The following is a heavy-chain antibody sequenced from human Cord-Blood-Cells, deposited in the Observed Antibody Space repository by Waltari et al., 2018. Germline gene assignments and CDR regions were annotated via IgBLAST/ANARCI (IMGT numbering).Heavy chain of an antibody. CDR1: GRSFRGYF. CDR3: ARVPASTVVTDY. V-gene: IGHV4-34*01. CDR2: INHSGST. D-gene: IGHD4-17*01. Sequence: QVQLQQWGAGLLKPSETLSLTCAVYGRSFRGYFWSWIRQPPGKGLEWIGEINHSGSTNYNPSLKSRVTISVDTSKNQFSLKLSSVTAADTAVYYCARVPASTVVTDYWGQGTLVTVSS. J-gene: IGHJ4*02.